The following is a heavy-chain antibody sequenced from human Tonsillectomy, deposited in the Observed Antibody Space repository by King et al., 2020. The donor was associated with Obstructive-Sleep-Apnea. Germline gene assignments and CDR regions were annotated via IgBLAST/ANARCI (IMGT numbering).Heavy chain of an antibody. Sequence: QLQLQESGPGLVKPSQTLSLTCIVSCGSISSGDYYWSWIRQHPGKGLEWIGYIYYSGSTYYNPSLKSRVTISVDTSKNQFSLKLSSVTAADTAVYYFARTAVNMIRGVIITEDYYYYYGMDVWGQGTTVTVSS. J-gene: IGHJ6*02. CDR1: CGSISSGDYY. V-gene: IGHV4-31*03. D-gene: IGHD3-10*01. CDR2: IYYSGST. CDR3: ARTAVNMIRGVIITEDYYYYYGMDV.